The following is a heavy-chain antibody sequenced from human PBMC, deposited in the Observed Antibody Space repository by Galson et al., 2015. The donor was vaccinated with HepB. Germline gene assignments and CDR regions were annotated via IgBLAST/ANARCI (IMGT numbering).Heavy chain of an antibody. Sequence: SLRLSCAASGFSFSNFAMHWVRQAPGKGLAWVAIISHDGKHQYYADSVRGRFTISGDISKHTLYLQMNSLSAEATAIYYCARVPDDSNGYYMSFEYWGQGTLVTVSS. D-gene: IGHD3-22*01. CDR3: ARVPDDSNGYYMSFEY. CDR1: GFSFSNFA. CDR2: ISHDGKHQ. V-gene: IGHV3-30*04. J-gene: IGHJ4*02.